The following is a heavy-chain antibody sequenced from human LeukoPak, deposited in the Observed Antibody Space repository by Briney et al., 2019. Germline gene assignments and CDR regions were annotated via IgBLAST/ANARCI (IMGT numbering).Heavy chain of an antibody. D-gene: IGHD3-3*01. CDR1: GGSISSSSYY. J-gene: IGHJ4*02. Sequence: SETLSLTCTVSGGSISSSSYYWSWIRQPPGKGLEWIGYIYYSGSTNYNPSLKSRVTISVDTSKNQFSLKLSSVTAADTAVYYCARMGYYDFWSGYPGFDYWGQGTLVTVSS. CDR3: ARMGYYDFWSGYPGFDY. V-gene: IGHV4-61*01. CDR2: IYYSGST.